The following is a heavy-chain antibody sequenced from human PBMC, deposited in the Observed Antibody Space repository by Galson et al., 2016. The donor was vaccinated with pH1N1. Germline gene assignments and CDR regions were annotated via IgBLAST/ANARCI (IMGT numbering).Heavy chain of an antibody. D-gene: IGHD1/OR15-1a*01. CDR2: ISSSYGNI. J-gene: IGHJ6*02. Sequence: SLRLSCAASGFTFSSYAMTWVRQAPGKGLQWVSTISSSYGNIFYADSVRGRFTISRDNSKNTLYLQMNSLRAEDTAEYYCAKGGRVGTEGYYYALDVWGQGTTVIVSS. CDR3: AKGGRVGTEGYYYALDV. V-gene: IGHV3-23*01. CDR1: GFTFSSYA.